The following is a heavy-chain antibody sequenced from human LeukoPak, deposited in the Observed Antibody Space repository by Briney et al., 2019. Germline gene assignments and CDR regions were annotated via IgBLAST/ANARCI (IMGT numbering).Heavy chain of an antibody. Sequence: PGRSLRLSCAASGFTFSSYAMHWVRQAPGKGLEWVAVISYDGSNKYYADSVKGRFTISRDNSKNTLYLQMNSLRAEDTAVYYCVRVDSYFGDYAHQYFDCWGQGTLVTVSS. J-gene: IGHJ4*02. V-gene: IGHV3-30-3*01. CDR3: VRVDSYFGDYAHQYFDC. CDR2: ISYDGSNK. CDR1: GFTFSSYA. D-gene: IGHD4-17*01.